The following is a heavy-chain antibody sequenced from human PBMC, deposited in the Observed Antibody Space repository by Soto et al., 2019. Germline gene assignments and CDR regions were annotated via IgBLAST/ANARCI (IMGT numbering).Heavy chain of an antibody. J-gene: IGHJ6*02. CDR2: ISYDGSNK. Sequence: GGSLRLSCAASGFTFSSYGMHWVRQAPGKGLEWVAVISYDGSNKYYADSVKGRFTISRDNSKNTLYLQMNSLRAEDTAVYYCAKDVKGDYYYYSGMDVWGQGTTVTVSS. CDR1: GFTFSSYG. V-gene: IGHV3-30*18. CDR3: AKDVKGDYYYYSGMDV.